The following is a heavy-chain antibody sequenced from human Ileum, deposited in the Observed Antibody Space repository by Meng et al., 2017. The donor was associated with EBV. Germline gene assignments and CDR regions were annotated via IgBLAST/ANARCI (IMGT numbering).Heavy chain of an antibody. V-gene: IGHV4-34*01. CDR1: GGSFNDYY. Sequence: QVRLRQWGTGLLKPSETLSLTCAVNGGSFNDYYWTWLRQPPGKGLEWIGEIDQSGYTKFNPSLSSRATISRDTSNNQFSLRLNSVTAADTALYYCARYGRCNGNSFYCFDPWGQGTLVTVSS. D-gene: IGHD4-23*01. CDR3: ARYGRCNGNSFYCFDP. J-gene: IGHJ5*02. CDR2: IDQSGYT.